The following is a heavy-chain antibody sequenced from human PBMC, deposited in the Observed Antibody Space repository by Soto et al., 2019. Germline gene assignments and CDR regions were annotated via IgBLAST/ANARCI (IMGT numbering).Heavy chain of an antibody. Sequence: VQLVESGGGVVQPGRSLRLSCAASGFTFSSYAMHWVRQAPGKGLEWVSSISSSSSYIYYADSVKGRFTISRDNAKNSLYLQMNSLRAEDTAVYYCARGDIAVAGFDYWGQGTLVTVSS. CDR3: ARGDIAVAGFDY. CDR1: GFTFSSYA. J-gene: IGHJ4*02. V-gene: IGHV3-21*01. D-gene: IGHD6-19*01. CDR2: ISSSSSYI.